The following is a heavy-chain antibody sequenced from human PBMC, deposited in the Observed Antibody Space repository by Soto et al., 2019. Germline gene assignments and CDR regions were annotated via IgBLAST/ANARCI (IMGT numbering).Heavy chain of an antibody. Sequence: QLQLQESGPGLVKPSETLSLTCTVSGGSISSSSYYWGWIRQPPGKGLEWIGSIYYSGSTYYNPSLKSRVTISVDTSKNQFSLKLSSVTAADTAVYYCARYHVLRYFDWYRGGFDPWGQGTLVTVSS. V-gene: IGHV4-39*01. J-gene: IGHJ5*02. CDR1: GGSISSSSYY. CDR2: IYYSGST. CDR3: ARYHVLRYFDWYRGGFDP. D-gene: IGHD3-9*01.